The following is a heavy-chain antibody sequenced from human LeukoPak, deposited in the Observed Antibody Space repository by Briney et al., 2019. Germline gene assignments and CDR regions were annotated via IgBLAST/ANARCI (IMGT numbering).Heavy chain of an antibody. CDR2: ISIYNDNR. Sequence: ASVKVSCKASGYTFNSYGLTWVRQAPGQGLEWMAWISIYNDNRRYAQKFQGRVTLTIDKTTTTAYMELTGLRSDDTATYYCARDGRFEYSHLYYLDYWGQGTLVTVSS. CDR1: GYTFNSYG. V-gene: IGHV1-18*01. J-gene: IGHJ4*02. D-gene: IGHD6-6*01. CDR3: ARDGRFEYSHLYYLDY.